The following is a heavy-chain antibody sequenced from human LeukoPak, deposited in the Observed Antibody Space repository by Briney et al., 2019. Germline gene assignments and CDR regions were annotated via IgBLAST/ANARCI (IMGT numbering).Heavy chain of an antibody. J-gene: IGHJ6*02. V-gene: IGHV1-2*02. CDR3: AREYRGYQYYYYGMDV. Sequence: ASVKVSCKASGYTFTGYYMHWVRQASGQGLEWMGWINPNSGGTNYAQKFQGRVTMTRDTSISTAYMELSRLRSDDTAVYYCAREYRGYQYYYYGMDVWGQGATVTVSS. D-gene: IGHD2-2*01. CDR1: GYTFTGYY. CDR2: INPNSGGT.